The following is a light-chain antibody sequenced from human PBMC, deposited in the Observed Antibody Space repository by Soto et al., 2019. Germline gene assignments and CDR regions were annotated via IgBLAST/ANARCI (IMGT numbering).Light chain of an antibody. V-gene: IGLV2-14*01. Sequence: QSALTQPASVSGSPGQSITISCTGTSSDIGGYKYVSWYQQHPGKAPKLMIYEVTYRPSGVSDRFSGSKSGNTASLTVSGLQAEDEADYYCSSYTSSGTLYVFGTGTQLTVL. CDR2: EVT. CDR3: SSYTSSGTLYV. CDR1: SSDIGGYKY. J-gene: IGLJ1*01.